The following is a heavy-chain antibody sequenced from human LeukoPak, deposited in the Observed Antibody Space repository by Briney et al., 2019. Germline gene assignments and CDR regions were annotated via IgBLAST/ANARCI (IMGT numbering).Heavy chain of an antibody. CDR2: IGTAGDT. CDR1: GFTFSSYD. V-gene: IGHV3-13*04. CDR3: ARRAVFHAFDI. D-gene: IGHD6-25*01. Sequence: GGSLRLSCAASGFTFSSYDMHWVRHATGKGLEWVSAIGTAGDTYYPDSVKGRFTISRENAKNSLYLQMNSLRAGDTAVYYCARRAVFHAFDIWGQGTMVTVSS. J-gene: IGHJ3*02.